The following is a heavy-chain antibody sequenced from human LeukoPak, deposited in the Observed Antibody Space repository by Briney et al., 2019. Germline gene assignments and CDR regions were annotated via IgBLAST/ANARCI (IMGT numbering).Heavy chain of an antibody. J-gene: IGHJ4*02. Sequence: ASVKVSCKASGYTFTSYGISWVRQAPGQGLEWMGWISAYNGNTNCAQKLQGRVTMTTDTSTSTAYMELRSLRSDDTAVYYCARDVSEFWAAGHFDYWGQGTLVTVSS. V-gene: IGHV1-18*01. D-gene: IGHD6-13*01. CDR1: GYTFTSYG. CDR2: ISAYNGNT. CDR3: ARDVSEFWAAGHFDY.